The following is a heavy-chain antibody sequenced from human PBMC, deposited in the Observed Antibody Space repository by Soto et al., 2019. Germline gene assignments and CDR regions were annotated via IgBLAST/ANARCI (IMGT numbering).Heavy chain of an antibody. V-gene: IGHV1-69*13. D-gene: IGHD6-19*01. CDR1: GGTFSSYA. Sequence: SVKVCCKASGGTFSSYAISWVRQAPGQGLEWMGGIIPIFGTANYAQKFQGRVTITADESTSTAYMELSSLRSEDTAVYYCARGWSPTTSPSSGKYNWFDPWGQGTLVTVSS. CDR3: ARGWSPTTSPSSGKYNWFDP. J-gene: IGHJ5*02. CDR2: IIPIFGTA.